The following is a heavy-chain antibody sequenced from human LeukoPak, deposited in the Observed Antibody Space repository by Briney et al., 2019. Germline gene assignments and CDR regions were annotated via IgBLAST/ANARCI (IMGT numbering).Heavy chain of an antibody. CDR2: IYSGGST. CDR3: AKDGGSLTYYFDY. Sequence: GGSLRLSCAASGFSVSNNYMSWVRQAPGKGLEWVSVIYSGGSTYYADSVKGRFTISRDNSKNTLYLQMNSLTAEDTAVYYCAKDGGSLTYYFDYWGQGTLVTVSS. J-gene: IGHJ4*02. V-gene: IGHV3-53*05. CDR1: GFSVSNNY. D-gene: IGHD1-26*01.